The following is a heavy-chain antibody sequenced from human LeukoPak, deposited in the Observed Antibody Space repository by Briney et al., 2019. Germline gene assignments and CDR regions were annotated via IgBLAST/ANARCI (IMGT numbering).Heavy chain of an antibody. CDR3: ARHVGIAVFDF. CDR1: GGSISSSVHN. CDR2: IHYSGNT. D-gene: IGHD6-19*01. J-gene: IGHJ4*02. V-gene: IGHV4-39*01. Sequence: SETLSPTCTVSGGSISSSVHNWGWIRQPPGKGLEWIGSIHYSGNTYYNPSLKSRVTISVDTSKNQFSLRLSSVTAADTALYYCARHVGIAVFDFWGQGTLVTVSS.